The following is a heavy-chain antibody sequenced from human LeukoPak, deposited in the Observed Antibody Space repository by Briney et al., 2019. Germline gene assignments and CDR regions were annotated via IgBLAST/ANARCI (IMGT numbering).Heavy chain of an antibody. D-gene: IGHD2-21*02. CDR3: ARVEYCGGDCYSFDY. CDR1: GYTFTSYD. Sequence: GASVKVSCKASGYTFTSYDINWVRQATGQGLEWMGWMNPNSGNTGYAQKFQGRVTMTRDTSTSTVYMELSSLRSEDTAVYYCARVEYCGGDCYSFDYWGQGTLVTVSS. CDR2: MNPNSGNT. J-gene: IGHJ4*02. V-gene: IGHV1-8*02.